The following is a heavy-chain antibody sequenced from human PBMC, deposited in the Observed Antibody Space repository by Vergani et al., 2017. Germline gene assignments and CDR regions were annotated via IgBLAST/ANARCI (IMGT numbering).Heavy chain of an antibody. Sequence: QVQLQQSGPGLVKPSQTLSLTCAISGDSVSSNSAAWNWIRQSPSRGLEWLGRTYYRSKWYNDYAVSVKSRITINPDTSKNQFSLQLNSVSPEDTSVYYCARETGWFGELSSNFDYWGQGTLVTVSS. CDR3: ARETGWFGELSSNFDY. CDR2: TYYRSKWYN. V-gene: IGHV6-1*01. CDR1: GDSVSSNSAA. J-gene: IGHJ4*02. D-gene: IGHD3-10*01.